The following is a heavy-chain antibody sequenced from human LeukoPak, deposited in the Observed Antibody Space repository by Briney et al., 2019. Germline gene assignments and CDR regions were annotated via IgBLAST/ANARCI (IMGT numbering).Heavy chain of an antibody. Sequence: GGSLRLSCAASGFTFSSYSMNWVRQAPGKGLEWISYISSSSSTIYYADSVKGRFTISRGNAKNSLYLQMNTLRDEDTAVYSCARVPDVFAFGGVIVASDYWGQGTLVTVSS. J-gene: IGHJ4*02. CDR1: GFTFSSYS. CDR2: ISSSSSTI. D-gene: IGHD3-16*02. V-gene: IGHV3-48*02. CDR3: ARVPDVFAFGGVIVASDY.